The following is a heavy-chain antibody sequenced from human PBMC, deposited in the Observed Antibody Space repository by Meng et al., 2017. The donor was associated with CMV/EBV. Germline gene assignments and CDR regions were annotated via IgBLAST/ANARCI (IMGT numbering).Heavy chain of an antibody. CDR3: ARAWIAAAGTLDY. J-gene: IGHJ4*02. CDR1: GFTVSSND. Sequence: LSLTCAASGFTVSSNDMSWVRQAPGKGLEWVAVIYSGGSTYYADSVKGRFTISRDNSKNTLYLQMNSLRAEDTAVYYCARAWIAAAGTLDYWGQGTLVTVSS. V-gene: IGHV3-53*01. D-gene: IGHD6-13*01. CDR2: IYSGGST.